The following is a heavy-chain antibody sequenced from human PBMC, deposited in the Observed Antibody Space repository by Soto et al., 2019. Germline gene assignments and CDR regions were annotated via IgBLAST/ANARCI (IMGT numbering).Heavy chain of an antibody. D-gene: IGHD1-26*01. CDR1: GFTFGSHS. CDR2: ISSSSSYI. J-gene: IGHJ6*03. CDR3: AKDEYWESHFYYFMDL. V-gene: IGHV3-21*01. Sequence: VGSLRLSNAASGFTFGSHSGNWVRQDPGKGLEWVSSISSSSSYIYYADSVKGRFTMSRDNSKETLFLQMSSLRSEDTAIYYCAKDEYWESHFYYFMDLWGRGTTVTVSS.